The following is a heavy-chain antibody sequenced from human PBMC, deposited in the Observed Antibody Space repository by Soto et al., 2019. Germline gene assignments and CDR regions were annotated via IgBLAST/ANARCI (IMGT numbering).Heavy chain of an antibody. CDR1: GYSFIDYY. CDR3: ARPPGYISDWYYFDL. CDR2: ISPKSGGT. D-gene: IGHD3-9*01. J-gene: IGHJ4*02. Sequence: ASVKVSCKASGYSFIDYYMHCVRQAPGQGFEWMGRISPKSGGTNYAQKFEGRATMTWDTSLNTAYMELSSLISEDTAVYYCARPPGYISDWYYFDLWGQGTLVTVSS. V-gene: IGHV1-2*02.